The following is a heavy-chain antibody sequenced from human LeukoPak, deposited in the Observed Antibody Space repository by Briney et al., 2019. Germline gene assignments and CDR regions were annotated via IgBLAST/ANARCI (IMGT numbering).Heavy chain of an antibody. Sequence: TGGSLRLSCAASGFTFSSYAMSWVRQAPGKGLEWVSAISGSGVITYYADSVKGRFTISRDNSKNTLYLQMNSLRAEDTAVYYCAKARGSGSYYSFDYWGQETLVTVSS. V-gene: IGHV3-23*01. CDR1: GFTFSSYA. D-gene: IGHD1-26*01. CDR2: ISGSGVIT. J-gene: IGHJ4*02. CDR3: AKARGSGSYYSFDY.